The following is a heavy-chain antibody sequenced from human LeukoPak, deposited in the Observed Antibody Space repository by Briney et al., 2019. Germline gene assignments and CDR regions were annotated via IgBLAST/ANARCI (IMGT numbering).Heavy chain of an antibody. Sequence: ASVKVSCKASGGTFSSYAIGWVRQAPGQGLEWMGRIIPIFGTANYAQKFQGRVTITTDESTSTAYMELSSLRSEDTAVYYCASPSSGYDYWFDPWGQGTLVTVSS. CDR1: GGTFSSYA. V-gene: IGHV1-69*05. CDR2: IIPIFGTA. CDR3: ASPSSGYDYWFDP. J-gene: IGHJ5*02. D-gene: IGHD5-12*01.